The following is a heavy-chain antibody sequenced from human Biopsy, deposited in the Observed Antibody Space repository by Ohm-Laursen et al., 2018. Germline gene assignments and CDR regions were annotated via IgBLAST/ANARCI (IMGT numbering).Heavy chain of an antibody. D-gene: IGHD2-2*01. CDR3: ARATSSTGWPYYYFYGMDV. CDR2: IYYSGTT. J-gene: IGHJ6*02. V-gene: IGHV4-59*01. CDR1: GGSISSYY. Sequence: TLSLTCPVSGGSISSYYWNWIRQPPGKGLEWIGYIYYSGTTDYSPSLKSRVTISVDTSKNQFSLRLNSVTAADTAVYYCARATSSTGWPYYYFYGMDVWGQGTTVTVSS.